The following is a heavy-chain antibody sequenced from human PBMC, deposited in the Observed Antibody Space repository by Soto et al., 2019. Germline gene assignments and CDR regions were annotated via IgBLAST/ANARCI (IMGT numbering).Heavy chain of an antibody. CDR1: GFSFSVYD. Sequence: QVQLVESGGGVVQPGTSLRLSCVASGFSFSVYDVHWVRQAPDKGLEWVAGLSYEGSRKYYPNSVQGRFTISRDNSKSTVYLQMDSLRAEDTAVFYCAKDGGRRTTSGSLDYWGQGTLVTVSS. CDR3: AKDGGRRTTSGSLDY. D-gene: IGHD2-15*01. J-gene: IGHJ4*02. V-gene: IGHV3-30*18. CDR2: LSYEGSRK.